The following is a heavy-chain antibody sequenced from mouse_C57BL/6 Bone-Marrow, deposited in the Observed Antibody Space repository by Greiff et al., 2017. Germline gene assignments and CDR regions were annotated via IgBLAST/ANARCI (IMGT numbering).Heavy chain of an antibody. V-gene: IGHV1-15*01. D-gene: IGHD2-4*01. J-gene: IGHJ3*01. CDR1: GYTFTDYE. Sequence: QVQLQQSGAELVRPGASVTLSCKASGYTFTDYEMHWVKQTPVHGLEWIGAIDPETGGTAYDQKFKGKAILTADKSSSTAYMERRSLTSEDSAVYYCTRKGDYEVFAYWGQGTLVTVSA. CDR3: TRKGDYEVFAY. CDR2: IDPETGGT.